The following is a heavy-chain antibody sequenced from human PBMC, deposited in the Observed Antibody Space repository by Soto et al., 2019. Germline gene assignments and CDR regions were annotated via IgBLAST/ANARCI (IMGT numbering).Heavy chain of an antibody. J-gene: IGHJ4*02. CDR3: ARDKGDYGDYPFDY. CDR2: IYCSGST. CDR1: GGSISSYY. D-gene: IGHD4-17*01. V-gene: IGHV4-59*01. Sequence: SETLSLTCTVSGGSISSYYWSWIRQPPGKGLEWIGYIYCSGSTNYNPSLKSRVTISVDTSKNQFSLKLSSVTAADTAVYYCARDKGDYGDYPFDYWGQGTLVTVS.